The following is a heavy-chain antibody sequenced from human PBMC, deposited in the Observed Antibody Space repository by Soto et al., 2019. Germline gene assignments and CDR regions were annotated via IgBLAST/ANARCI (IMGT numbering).Heavy chain of an antibody. Sequence: QVQLVQSGAEVKKPGASVKVSCKASGYTFTSYYMHWVRQAPGQGLEWMGIINPSGGSTSYAQKFQGRVTMTRDTSTSTVYMELSSLRSEDTAVYYCASDRAAVAGIDYWGQGTLVTVSS. CDR1: GYTFTSYY. CDR2: INPSGGST. J-gene: IGHJ4*02. D-gene: IGHD6-19*01. CDR3: ASDRAAVAGIDY. V-gene: IGHV1-46*01.